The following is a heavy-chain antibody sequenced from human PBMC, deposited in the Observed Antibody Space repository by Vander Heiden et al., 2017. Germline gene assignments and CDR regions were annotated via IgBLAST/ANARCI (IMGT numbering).Heavy chain of an antibody. CDR1: GFTFSGYW. CDR3: GREEKNTFEI. Sequence: EVQLVESGGGLVQPGGSLRLSCAASGFTFSGYWMSWVCQAPGKGLEWVANIKQDGSEKSYVDSVKGRFTISRDNAKNSLYLQMDSLRDEDTAVYCCGREEKNTFEIWGKGTMVTVS. J-gene: IGHJ3*02. V-gene: IGHV3-7*01. CDR2: IKQDGSEK.